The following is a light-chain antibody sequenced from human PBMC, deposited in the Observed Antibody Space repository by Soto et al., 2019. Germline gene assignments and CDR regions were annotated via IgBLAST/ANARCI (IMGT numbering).Light chain of an antibody. Sequence: EIVLTQSPATLSLSPGARATLSCRASQSVSSYLAWYQQKPGQAPRLLIYDASNGATGIPARFSGSWSGTDVTLAISSLEPEHVADYYCQQRSREVGFGGGTKVESK. J-gene: IGKJ4*01. V-gene: IGKV3-11*01. CDR3: QQRSREVG. CDR1: QSVSSY. CDR2: DAS.